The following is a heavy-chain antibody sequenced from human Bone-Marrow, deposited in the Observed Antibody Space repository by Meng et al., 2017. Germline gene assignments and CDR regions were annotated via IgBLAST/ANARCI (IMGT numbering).Heavy chain of an antibody. CDR3: ASRIEVAGNFLFDY. CDR2: IYSGGST. J-gene: IGHJ4*02. V-gene: IGHV3-53*01. CDR1: DFSFSSYE. Sequence: GGSLRLSCAASDFSFSSYEMNWVRQAPGKGLEWVSVIYSGGSTYYADSVKGRFTISRDNSKNTLYLQMNSLRAEDTAVYYCASRIEVAGNFLFDYWGQGTLVTVSS. D-gene: IGHD6-19*01.